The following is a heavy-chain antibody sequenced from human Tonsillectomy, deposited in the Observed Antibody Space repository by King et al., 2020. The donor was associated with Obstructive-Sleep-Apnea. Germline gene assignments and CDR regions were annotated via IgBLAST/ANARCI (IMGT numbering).Heavy chain of an antibody. CDR1: GGSISSYY. CDR3: ARSSKEQVLL. V-gene: IGHV4-59*03. D-gene: IGHD1-26*01. Sequence: QLQESGPGLVKPSETLSLSCTVSGGSISSYYWTWIRQPPGKGLEWIGYMFYNGSTYYNPSLKSRVTISLDTSKIKFSLTLTSVTATDTAVYYCARSSKEQVLLWGQGTLVTVSS. CDR2: MFYNGST. J-gene: IGHJ1*01.